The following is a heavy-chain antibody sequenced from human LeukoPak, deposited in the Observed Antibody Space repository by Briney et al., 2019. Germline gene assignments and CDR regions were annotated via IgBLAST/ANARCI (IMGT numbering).Heavy chain of an antibody. D-gene: IGHD1-26*01. V-gene: IGHV4-34*01. CDR2: ISHSGST. CDR1: GGSFSGYF. Sequence: SETLSLTCAVYGGSFSGYFWSYIRQPPGKGLEWLGEISHSGSTNYSPSLKSRVTISVDTSKNQFSLKLSSVTAADAAVYYCARALHGGSYFLDYWGQGTLVTVSS. J-gene: IGHJ4*02. CDR3: ARALHGGSYFLDY.